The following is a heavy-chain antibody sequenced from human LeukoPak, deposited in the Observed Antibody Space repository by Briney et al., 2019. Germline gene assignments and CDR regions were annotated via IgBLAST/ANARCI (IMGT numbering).Heavy chain of an antibody. Sequence: ASVKVSCKASGNSFTGYHVHWVRQAPGQGLEWMGWINPSSGGTNYAQKFQGRVTMTRDTSITTVYMELSRLRSDDTAVYYCAGDATMVLRVPDWGQGTLVTVSS. CDR2: INPSSGGT. CDR3: AGDATMVLRVPD. V-gene: IGHV1-2*02. CDR1: GNSFTGYH. J-gene: IGHJ4*02. D-gene: IGHD3-10*01.